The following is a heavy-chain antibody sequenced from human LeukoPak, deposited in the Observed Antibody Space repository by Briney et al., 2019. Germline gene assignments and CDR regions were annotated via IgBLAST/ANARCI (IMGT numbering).Heavy chain of an antibody. CDR1: GGTFSSYA. CDR3: ASGRLDSSGYYYAFY. Sequence: ASVKVSCKASGGTFSSYAISWVRQAPGRGLEWMGRIIPILGIANYAQKFQGRVTITADKSTSTAYMELSSLRSEDTAVYYCASGRLDSSGYYYAFYWGQGTLVTVSS. V-gene: IGHV1-69*04. J-gene: IGHJ4*02. CDR2: IIPILGIA. D-gene: IGHD3-22*01.